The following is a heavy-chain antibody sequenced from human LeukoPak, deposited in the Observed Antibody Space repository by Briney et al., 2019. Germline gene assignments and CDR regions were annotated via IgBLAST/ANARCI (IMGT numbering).Heavy chain of an antibody. V-gene: IGHV5-51*01. D-gene: IGHD5-12*01. CDR2: IYPGDSDT. CDR3: ARRGYSDYAHAFDI. CDR1: GYRFASYW. J-gene: IGHJ3*02. Sequence: GESLKISCEGSGYRFASYWIGWVRQMPGKGLEWVGIIYPGDSDTRYSPSFQGQVTISADKSVSTAYLQWSSLKASDTAMYYCARRGYSDYAHAFDIWGQGTMVTVSS.